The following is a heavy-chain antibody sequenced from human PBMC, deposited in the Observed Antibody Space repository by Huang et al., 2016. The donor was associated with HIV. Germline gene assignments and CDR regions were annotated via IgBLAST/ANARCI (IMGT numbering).Heavy chain of an antibody. Sequence: QVQVVESGGGVVQPGGSLRLSCAASGFTFSGYGMRWVRQDPGKGLEWVACIGHDGNNNYYADSVKGRFTVSRDTSKNTLYLHMNSLRPADTAVYYCVKETVQWLVTYWGQGTLVTVSS. J-gene: IGHJ4*02. CDR2: IGHDGNNN. V-gene: IGHV3-30*02. CDR3: VKETVQWLVTY. CDR1: GFTFSGYG. D-gene: IGHD6-19*01.